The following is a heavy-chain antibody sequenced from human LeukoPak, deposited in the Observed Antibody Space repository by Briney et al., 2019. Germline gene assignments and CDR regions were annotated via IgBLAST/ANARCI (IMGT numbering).Heavy chain of an antibody. CDR1: GFSISSDDC. CDR3: ARDGGFYYTASPNSWSNP. J-gene: IGHJ5*02. CDR2: ISNRGSP. Sequence: PSETLSLTCIVSGFSISSDDCWGWIRQPPGKGLEWIGSISNRGSPYYNPSLKSRVTMSVDTPNNQFSLRLSSVTAADTAVYYCARDGGFYYTASPNSWSNPWGQGTLVTVSS. D-gene: IGHD2-15*01. V-gene: IGHV4-38-2*02.